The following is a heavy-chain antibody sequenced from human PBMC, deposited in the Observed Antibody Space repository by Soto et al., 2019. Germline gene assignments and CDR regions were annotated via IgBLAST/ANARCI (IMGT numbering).Heavy chain of an antibody. D-gene: IGHD2-15*01. V-gene: IGHV3-13*01. CDR3: ARGPTEYCSGGNCCRDGAFDI. CDR2: IGTAGDT. J-gene: IGHJ3*02. CDR1: GFTFSSYD. Sequence: EVQLVESGGGLVQPGGSLRLSCAASGFTFSSYDMHWVRQAAGKGLEWVSAIGTAGDTYYPGSVKGRFTISRENAKNSLYLQMNSLRAGDTAVYYCARGPTEYCSGGNCCRDGAFDIWGQGTMVTVSS.